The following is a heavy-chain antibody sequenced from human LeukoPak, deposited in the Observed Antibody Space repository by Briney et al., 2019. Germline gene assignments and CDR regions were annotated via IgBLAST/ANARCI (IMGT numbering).Heavy chain of an antibody. D-gene: IGHD1-26*01. Sequence: SETLSLTCTVSGGSISSSSYYWGWIRQPPGKGLEWIGSIYYSGSTYYNPSLKSRVTISVDTSKNQFSLKLSSVTAADTAVYYCASISGSYYGNAFDIWGQGKMVTVSS. CDR3: ASISGSYYGNAFDI. V-gene: IGHV4-39*01. CDR2: IYYSGST. J-gene: IGHJ3*02. CDR1: GGSISSSSYY.